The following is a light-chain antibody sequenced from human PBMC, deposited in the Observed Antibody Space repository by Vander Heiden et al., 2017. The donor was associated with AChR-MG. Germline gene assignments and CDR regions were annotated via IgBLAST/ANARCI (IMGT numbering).Light chain of an antibody. Sequence: DIVMTQSPLSLPVTPGEPASISCRSIQSLLHSNGYNYLDWYLQKPGQSPQLLIYLGSNRASGVPDRFSGSGSGTDFTLKISRVEAEDVGVYYCMQAIQTLITLRARTKVEIK. CDR3: MQAIQTLIT. CDR2: LGS. J-gene: IGKJ4*01. CDR1: QSLLHSNGYNY. V-gene: IGKV2-28*01.